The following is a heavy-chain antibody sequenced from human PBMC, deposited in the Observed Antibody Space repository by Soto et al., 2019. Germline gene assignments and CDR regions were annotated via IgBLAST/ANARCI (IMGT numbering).Heavy chain of an antibody. CDR1: GFAFSIYS. J-gene: IGHJ4*02. D-gene: IGHD6-19*01. Sequence: ESGGGLVQPGGCPRLSCAASGFAFSIYSLSWVRQAPGKGLEWVSAVNGYNPHYADSVKGRFTISRDNDRSTLYLQMRSLRVEDTAIYYCAKVGPRIGTGWTEYFDHWVQGTLVTVS. CDR2: VNGYNP. CDR3: AKVGPRIGTGWTEYFDH. V-gene: IGHV3-23*01.